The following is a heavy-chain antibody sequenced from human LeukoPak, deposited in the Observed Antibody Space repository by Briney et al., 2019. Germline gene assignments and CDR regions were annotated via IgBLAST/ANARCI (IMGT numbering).Heavy chain of an antibody. D-gene: IGHD4-17*01. J-gene: IGHJ4*02. CDR3: ARTTVTVDTLPFDY. CDR2: ISSSGSTI. CDR1: GFTFSDYY. V-gene: IGHV3-11*04. Sequence: GGSLRLSCAASGFTFSDYYMSWIRQAPGKGLEWVSYISSSGSTIYYADSVKGRFTISRDNAKNSLYLQMNSLRAEDTAVYYCARTTVTVDTLPFDYWGQGTLVTVSS.